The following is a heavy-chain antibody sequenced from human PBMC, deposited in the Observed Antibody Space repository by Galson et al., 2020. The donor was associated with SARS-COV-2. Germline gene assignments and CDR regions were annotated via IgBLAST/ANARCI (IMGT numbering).Heavy chain of an antibody. V-gene: IGHV5-51*01. CDR1: GVRFTTYW. J-gene: IGHJ3*02. CDR3: ARRTSDAFYI. CDR2: IFTGDSDT. Sequence: KIGESLKISCKDFGVRFTTYWLDWVRQKPGKGLEWMGIIFTGDSDTTYSPSFQGQVTISADKSVSTAYLQWSSLKASDTAMYYCARRTSDAFYIWGQGTMVTVSS.